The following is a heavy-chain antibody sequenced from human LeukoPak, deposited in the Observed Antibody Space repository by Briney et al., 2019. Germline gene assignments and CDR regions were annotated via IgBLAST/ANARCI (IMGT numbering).Heavy chain of an antibody. V-gene: IGHV3-21*01. CDR2: ISSSSSYI. CDR3: ARGSYYISAPPDY. CDR1: GFTFSSYI. D-gene: IGHD1-26*01. Sequence: GGSLRLSCAASGFTFSSYIMNWVRQAPGKGLEWVSSISSSSSYIYYADSVKGRFTISRDNAKNSLYLQMNSLRAEDTAVYYCARGSYYISAPPDYWGQGTLVTVSS. J-gene: IGHJ4*02.